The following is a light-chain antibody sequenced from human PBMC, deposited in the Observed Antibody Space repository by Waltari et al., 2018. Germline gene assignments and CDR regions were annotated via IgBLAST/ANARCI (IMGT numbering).Light chain of an antibody. CDR3: CSYAGANTYV. V-gene: IGLV2-23*02. CDR2: EVS. CDR1: SSDVGSSNL. Sequence: QSALTQPASVSGSPGQSITVSCTGTSSDVGSSNLVSWYQHHPPKAPKLMMYEVSKRPSGVSNRFSGSKSGDTASLTISGLQPEDEADYYCCSYAGANTYVFGSGTKVTVL. J-gene: IGLJ1*01.